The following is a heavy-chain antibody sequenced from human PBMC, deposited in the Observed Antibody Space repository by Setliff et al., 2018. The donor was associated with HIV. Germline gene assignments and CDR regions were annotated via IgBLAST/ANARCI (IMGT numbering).Heavy chain of an antibody. D-gene: IGHD6-13*01. CDR3: ARSPSYRSSWEYYFDY. V-gene: IGHV4-4*09. CDR2: IYTSRGT. Sequence: PSETLSLTCTVSGGSISGYHWNWLRQTPGKGLEWIGYIYTSRGTNYNHSLRTRVIISVDTSNQFSLKLSSVTAADAAVYYCARSPSYRSSWEYYFDYWGEGILVTVSS. J-gene: IGHJ4*02. CDR1: GGSISGYH.